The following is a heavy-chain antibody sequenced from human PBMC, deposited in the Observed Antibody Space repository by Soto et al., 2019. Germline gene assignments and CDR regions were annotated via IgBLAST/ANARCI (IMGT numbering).Heavy chain of an antibody. CDR2: IYYSGST. Sequence: ASETLSLTCTVSGGSISSYYWSWIRQPPGKGLEWIGYIYYSGSTDYNPSLKSRVTISVDTSKNQFSLKLSSVTAADTAVYYCARRGAARRWGYFDYWGQGTLVTVSS. CDR3: ARRGAARRWGYFDY. CDR1: GGSISSYY. J-gene: IGHJ4*02. D-gene: IGHD6-6*01. V-gene: IGHV4-59*08.